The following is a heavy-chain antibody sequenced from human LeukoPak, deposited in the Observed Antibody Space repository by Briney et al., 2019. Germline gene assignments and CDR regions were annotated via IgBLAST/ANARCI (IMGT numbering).Heavy chain of an antibody. V-gene: IGHV1-46*03. CDR3: ASSSNVSGLKRFPPHY. CDR1: GYTFTSYY. D-gene: IGHD3-3*01. Sequence: ASVKVSCKASGYTFTSYYMHWVRQAPGQGLEWTGIINPSGGSTSYAQKFQGRVTMTRDTSTSTVYMELSSLRSEDTAVYYRASSSNVSGLKRFPPHYWGQGTLVTVSS. J-gene: IGHJ4*02. CDR2: INPSGGST.